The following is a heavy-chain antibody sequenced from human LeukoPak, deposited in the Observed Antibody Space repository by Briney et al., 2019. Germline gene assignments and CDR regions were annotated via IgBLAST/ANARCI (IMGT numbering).Heavy chain of an antibody. D-gene: IGHD2-15*01. Sequence: GGSLRLSCAASGFTFRRYWMDWVRQAPGKGLEWLANIKEDGSKTYYVDSVKGRFTISRDNAENSLYSQMNSLRAEDTAVYYCARYATRGGDFDSWGQGTLVIVSS. CDR1: GFTFRRYW. V-gene: IGHV3-7*01. J-gene: IGHJ4*02. CDR3: ARYATRGGDFDS. CDR2: IKEDGSKT.